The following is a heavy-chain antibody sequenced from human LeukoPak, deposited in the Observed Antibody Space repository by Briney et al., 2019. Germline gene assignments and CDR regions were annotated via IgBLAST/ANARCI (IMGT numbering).Heavy chain of an antibody. D-gene: IGHD6-13*01. J-gene: IGHJ4*02. CDR2: ISWNSGSI. V-gene: IGHV3-9*03. CDR3: AKGATGYSTSGYFDY. CDR1: GFTFDDYA. Sequence: GGSLRRSCAASGFTFDDYAMHWVRQAPGKGLEWVSGISWNSGSIGYADSVKGRFTISRDNAKNSLYLQMNSLRAEDMALYYCAKGATGYSTSGYFDYWGQGTLVTVSS.